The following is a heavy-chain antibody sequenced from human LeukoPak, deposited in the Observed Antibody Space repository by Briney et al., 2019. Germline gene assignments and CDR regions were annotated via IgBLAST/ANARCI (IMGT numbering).Heavy chain of an antibody. CDR2: IYTSGST. Sequence: SETLSLTCSVSGGSFDSKYWSWIRQPPGKGLEWIGYIYTSGSTNFNPSLRSRVAMSIDTSKNQFSLKVYSVTAADTAVYYCASYIRNDHYYMDVWGKGTTVIVSS. CDR3: ASYIRNDHYYMDV. J-gene: IGHJ6*03. CDR1: GGSFDSKY. D-gene: IGHD1-1*01. V-gene: IGHV4-4*09.